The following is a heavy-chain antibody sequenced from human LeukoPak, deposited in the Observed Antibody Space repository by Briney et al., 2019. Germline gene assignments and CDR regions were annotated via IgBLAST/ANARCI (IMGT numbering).Heavy chain of an antibody. Sequence: GGSLRLSCTASGFTFGDYAMNWVRQAPGKGLEWVSSISFSGDYIYYAASVKGRFTISRDNAKNSVFLQLNSVKVEDTAVYYCARDGVKESSSVFSFDYWGQGTLVTVSS. J-gene: IGHJ4*02. V-gene: IGHV3-21*01. CDR1: GFTFGDYA. CDR3: ARDGVKESSSVFSFDY. CDR2: ISFSGDYI. D-gene: IGHD3-10*01.